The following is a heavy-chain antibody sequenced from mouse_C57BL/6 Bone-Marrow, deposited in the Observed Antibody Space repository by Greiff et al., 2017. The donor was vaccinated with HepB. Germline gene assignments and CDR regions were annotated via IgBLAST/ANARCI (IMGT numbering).Heavy chain of an antibody. J-gene: IGHJ2*01. D-gene: IGHD1-1*01. CDR1: GFNIKNTY. CDR2: IDPANGNT. Sequence: VQLQQSVAELVRPGASVKLSCTASGFNIKNTYMHWVKQRPEQGLEWIGRIDPANGNTKYAPKFQGKATITADTSSTTAYLQLSSLTSEDTAIYYGAGMYYYGSSYFDYWGQGTTLTVSS. CDR3: AGMYYYGSSYFDY. V-gene: IGHV14-3*01.